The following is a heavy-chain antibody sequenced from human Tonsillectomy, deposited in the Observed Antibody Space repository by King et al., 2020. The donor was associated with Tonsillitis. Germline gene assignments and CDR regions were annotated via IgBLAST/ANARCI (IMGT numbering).Heavy chain of an antibody. V-gene: IGHV1-2*02. Sequence: QLVQSGAEVKKPGASVKVSCKASGYTFTGYHMHWVRQARGQGLEWMGWISPNSGGTNYAQMFQGRVTMTRDTSITTAYMELSGLRPDDTAVYYCAKIGTAYGAFDIWGQGTMVTVSS. CDR3: AKIGTAYGAFDI. J-gene: IGHJ3*02. CDR1: GYTFTGYH. CDR2: ISPNSGGT. D-gene: IGHD3-10*01.